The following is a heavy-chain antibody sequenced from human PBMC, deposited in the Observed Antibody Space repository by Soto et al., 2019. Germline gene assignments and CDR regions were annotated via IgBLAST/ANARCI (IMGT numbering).Heavy chain of an antibody. J-gene: IGHJ4*02. CDR1: GYTFNSYY. V-gene: IGHV1-46*02. Sequence: ASVKVSCKASGYTFNSYYMHWVRQAHGQGLEWMGIINPSGGSTRYAQKFQGRVTMTRDTSTSTVYMELSSLRSEDTAVYYCARGLIYDSSGYYFDYWGQGTLVTVSS. CDR3: ARGLIYDSSGYYFDY. D-gene: IGHD3-22*01. CDR2: INPSGGST.